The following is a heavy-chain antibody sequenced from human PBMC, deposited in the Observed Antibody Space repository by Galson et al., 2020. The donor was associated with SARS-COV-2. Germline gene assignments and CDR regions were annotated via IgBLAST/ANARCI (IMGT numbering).Heavy chain of an antibody. Sequence: ASVKVSCKVSGYTLTELSMHWVRQAPGKGLEWMGGFDPEDGETIYAQKFQGRVTMTEDTSTDTAYMELSSLRSEDTAVYYCATVPAAREYYDILTGSYKRLEYYYGMDVWGQGTTVTVSS. CDR1: GYTLTELS. CDR2: FDPEDGET. D-gene: IGHD3-9*01. CDR3: ATVPAAREYYDILTGSYKRLEYYYGMDV. J-gene: IGHJ6*02. V-gene: IGHV1-24*01.